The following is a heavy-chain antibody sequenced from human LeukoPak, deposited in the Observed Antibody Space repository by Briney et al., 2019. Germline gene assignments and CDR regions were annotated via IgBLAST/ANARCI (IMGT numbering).Heavy chain of an antibody. J-gene: IGHJ4*02. CDR3: MSVTELGY. CDR2: INEDGREK. D-gene: IGHD1-14*01. Sequence: GGSLRLSCAASGFTFSNSWMTWVRQAPGKGLEWVANINEDGREKNYVGSVKGRFTISRDNAKNSLYLQMNSLKIEDTAVYNCMSVTELGYWGQGTLVTVSS. V-gene: IGHV3-7*01. CDR1: GFTFSNSW.